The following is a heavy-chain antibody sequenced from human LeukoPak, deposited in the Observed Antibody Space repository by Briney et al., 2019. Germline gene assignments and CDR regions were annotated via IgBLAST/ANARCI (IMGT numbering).Heavy chain of an antibody. CDR2: ISDNGGST. D-gene: IGHD3-10*01. J-gene: IGHJ3*02. CDR3: VKESRVVRGVIMDAFDM. Sequence: GGSLRLSCSASGFTFSSYAMHWVRQAPGKGLEYVSAISDNGGSTYYADSVKGRFTISRDNSKNTLYLQMSSLRAEDTAVYYCVKESRVVRGVIMDAFDMWGQGTMVTVSS. V-gene: IGHV3-64D*06. CDR1: GFTFSSYA.